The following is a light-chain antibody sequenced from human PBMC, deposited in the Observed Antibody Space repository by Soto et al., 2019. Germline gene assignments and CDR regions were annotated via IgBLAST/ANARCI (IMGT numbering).Light chain of an antibody. J-gene: IGKJ1*01. Sequence: DIQVTQSPPTLSASVGDRVTITCRSSQTISTWMAWYQQKPVKAPKLLVYDASTLQSGVASRFSGSGSGTEFTLIISGLQPDDSATYYCQQYTNTNNPWMFGQGTKV. CDR2: DAS. CDR3: QQYTNTNNPWM. V-gene: IGKV1-5*01. CDR1: QTISTW.